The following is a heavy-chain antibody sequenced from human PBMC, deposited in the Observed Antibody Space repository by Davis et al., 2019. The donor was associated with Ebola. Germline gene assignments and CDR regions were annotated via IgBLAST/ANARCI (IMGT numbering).Heavy chain of an antibody. Sequence: PGGSLRLSCAASGFTFSSYAMHWVRQAPGKGLEWVAVISYDGSNKYYADSVKGRFTISRDNSKNTLYLQMNSLRAEDTAVYYCARPLSAVRGMMFFPPVDPWGQGTLVTVSS. CDR2: ISYDGSNK. CDR1: GFTFSSYA. V-gene: IGHV3-30-3*01. CDR3: ARPLSAVRGMMFFPPVDP. D-gene: IGHD3-10*02. J-gene: IGHJ5*02.